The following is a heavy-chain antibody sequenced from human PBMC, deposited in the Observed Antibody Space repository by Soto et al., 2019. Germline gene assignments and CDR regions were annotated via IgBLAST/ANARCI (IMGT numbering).Heavy chain of an antibody. CDR1: GDTFTFYS. CDR2: INPILSMS. J-gene: IGHJ4*02. D-gene: IGHD3-10*01. Sequence: QVQLVQCGAEVKKPGSSVRVSCKASGDTFTFYSINWVRQAPGLGLEWMGRINPILSMSNYAQRFQGRVTMSADKSTSTAYMELSSLSSEETSMYYCASSYGSGYRAFDFWGQGALVTVSS. CDR3: ASSYGSGYRAFDF. V-gene: IGHV1-69*02.